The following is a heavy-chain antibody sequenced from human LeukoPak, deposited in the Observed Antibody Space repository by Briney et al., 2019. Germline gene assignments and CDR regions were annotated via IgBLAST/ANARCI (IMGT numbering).Heavy chain of an antibody. CDR3: ARAGGSYYGD. J-gene: IGHJ4*02. CDR2: INSDGSTT. Sequence: SGGPLRLSCAASGFTFSSYWMHWVRQAPGKGLLWVSHINSDGSTTNYADSVKGRFTISRDNAKNTLYLQMNSLRVEDTAVYYCARAGGSYYGDWGQGTLVTVSS. D-gene: IGHD1-26*01. V-gene: IGHV3-74*01. CDR1: GFTFSSYW.